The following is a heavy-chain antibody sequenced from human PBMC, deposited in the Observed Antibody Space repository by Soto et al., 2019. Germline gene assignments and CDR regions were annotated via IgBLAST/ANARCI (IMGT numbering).Heavy chain of an antibody. CDR2: ISSSSSYI. D-gene: IGHD4-17*01. J-gene: IGHJ3*02. CDR3: ARPVPTVTTTTDAFDI. V-gene: IGHV3-21*01. Sequence: EVQLVESGGGLVKPGGSLRLSCAASGFTFSSYSMNWVRQAPGKGLEWVSSISSSSSYIYYADSVKGRFTISRDNAKNSLYLQMNSLRAEDTAVYYCARPVPTVTTTTDAFDIWGQGTMATVSS. CDR1: GFTFSSYS.